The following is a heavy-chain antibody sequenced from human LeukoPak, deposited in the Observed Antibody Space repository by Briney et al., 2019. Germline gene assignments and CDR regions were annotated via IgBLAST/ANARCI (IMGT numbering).Heavy chain of an antibody. V-gene: IGHV1-2*02. CDR3: AREIPPYDSSGYSGSNWFDP. J-gene: IGHJ5*02. D-gene: IGHD3-22*01. CDR2: INPNSGGT. Sequence: ASVKVSCKASGYTFTGYYMHWVRQAPGQGLEWMGWINPNSGGTNCAQKFQGRVTMTRDTSISTAYMELSRLRSDDTAVYYCAREIPPYDSSGYSGSNWFDPWGQGTLVTVSS. CDR1: GYTFTGYY.